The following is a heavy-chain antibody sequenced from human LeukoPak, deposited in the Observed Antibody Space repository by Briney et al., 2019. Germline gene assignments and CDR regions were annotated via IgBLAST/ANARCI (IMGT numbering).Heavy chain of an antibody. CDR2: INHSGST. J-gene: IGHJ3*02. D-gene: IGHD4-17*01. Sequence: SETLSLTCAVYGGSFSGYYWSWIRQPPGKGLEWIGEINHSGSTNYNPSLKSRVTISVDTSKNQFSLKLSSVTAADTAAYYCARAGLYGDYADTYAFDIWGQGTMVTVSS. CDR1: GGSFSGYY. V-gene: IGHV4-34*01. CDR3: ARAGLYGDYADTYAFDI.